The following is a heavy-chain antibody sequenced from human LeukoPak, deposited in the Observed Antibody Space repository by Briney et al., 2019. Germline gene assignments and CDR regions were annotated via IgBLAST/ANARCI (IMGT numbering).Heavy chain of an antibody. D-gene: IGHD1-1*01. CDR2: IYYDGSNI. J-gene: IGHJ4*02. Sequence: GGSLRLSCAASEFTFTTYGMHWVRQAPGKGLEWVAFIYYDGSNIYYADYVKGRFTISRDISKNTLYPQMDSLRAEDTAIYYCARDWKTNSFDYWGQGTLVTVSS. CDR1: EFTFTTYG. V-gene: IGHV3-33*01. CDR3: ARDWKTNSFDY.